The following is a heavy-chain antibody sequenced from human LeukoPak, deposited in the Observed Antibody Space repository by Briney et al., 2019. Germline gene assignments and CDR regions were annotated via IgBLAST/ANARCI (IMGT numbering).Heavy chain of an antibody. V-gene: IGHV3-30*03. CDR1: GCTFTLYG. CDR3: GGCRLPVVRASPMGY. Sequence: GTSLRLSCAASGCTFTLYGMHWVRQSPGKGLEWVALITYDGYYKYYSDSVKGRFTISSDTSKNTLYLQMNSLRAEDTAVYYCGGCRLPVVRASPMGYWGQGTLVTVSS. J-gene: IGHJ4*02. D-gene: IGHD3-22*01. CDR2: ITYDGYYK.